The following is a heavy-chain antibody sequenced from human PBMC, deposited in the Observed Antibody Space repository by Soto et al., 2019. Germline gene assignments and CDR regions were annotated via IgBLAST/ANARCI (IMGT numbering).Heavy chain of an antibody. J-gene: IGHJ4*02. V-gene: IGHV4-31*03. Sequence: SETLSLTCTVSGGSISSGGYYWNWIRQHPEKGLEWIGHIYYSGSTYYNPSLKSRVSISLDTSKNQLSLKLSSVTAADTAVYYCARGRITIFAVVTGFDYWGQGTPVTVSS. CDR3: ARGRITIFAVVTGFDY. CDR1: GGSISSGGYY. CDR2: IYYSGST. D-gene: IGHD3-3*01.